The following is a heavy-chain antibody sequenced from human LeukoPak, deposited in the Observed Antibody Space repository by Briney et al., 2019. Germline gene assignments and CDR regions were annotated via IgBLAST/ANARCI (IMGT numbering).Heavy chain of an antibody. CDR1: GFTFSNAW. V-gene: IGHV3-30*03. CDR3: ARDRNPYYDILTGPSGGP. D-gene: IGHD3-9*01. Sequence: PGGSLRLSCAASGFTFSNAWMSWVRQAPGKGLEWVAVISYDGSNKYYADSVKGRFTISRDNSKNTLYLQMNSLRAEDTAVYYCARDRNPYYDILTGPSGGPWGQGTLVTVSS. CDR2: ISYDGSNK. J-gene: IGHJ5*02.